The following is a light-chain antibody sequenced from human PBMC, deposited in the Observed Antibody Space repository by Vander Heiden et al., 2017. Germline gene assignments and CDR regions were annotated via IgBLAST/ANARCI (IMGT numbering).Light chain of an antibody. CDR3: QQYDILPT. V-gene: IGKV3-15*01. J-gene: IGKJ2*01. CDR2: GAS. Sequence: DIVMTQSPDTLSVSPGETVTRACRASQSVSTSLAWYQQKPGQAPRLLIYGASTRATGIPARVSGSGSGIDFTLTISSLQSEDFAIYYCQQYDILPTFGLGTKLEIK. CDR1: QSVSTS.